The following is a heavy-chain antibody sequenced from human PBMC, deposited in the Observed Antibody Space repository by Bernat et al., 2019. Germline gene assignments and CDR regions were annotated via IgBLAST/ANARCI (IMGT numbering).Heavy chain of an antibody. D-gene: IGHD2-15*01. CDR1: GGSISSYY. J-gene: IGHJ5*02. CDR3: ARSYCSGGSCYLGSHWFDP. CDR2: IYYSGST. V-gene: IGHV4-59*01. Sequence: QLQGSPLGLGKPSESLSLTCTVSGGSISSYYWSWIRQPPGKGLEWIGYIYYSGSTNYNPSLKSRVTISVDTSKNQFSLKLSSVTAADTAVYYCARSYCSGGSCYLGSHWFDPWGQGTLVTVSS.